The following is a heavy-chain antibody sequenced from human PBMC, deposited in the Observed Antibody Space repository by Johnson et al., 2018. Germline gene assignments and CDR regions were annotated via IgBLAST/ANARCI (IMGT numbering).Heavy chain of an antibody. Sequence: QVQLVESGPGLVKPSETLSLTCTVSGGSISSYYWSWIRQPPGKGLEWIGYIYYSGSTNYNPSLKSRVTISVDTSKNQFSLKLTSVTAADTAVYYCAYYYYDSSGYYYFDDWGQGTLVTVSS. J-gene: IGHJ4*02. V-gene: IGHV4-59*01. CDR3: AYYYYDSSGYYYFDD. D-gene: IGHD3-22*01. CDR2: IYYSGST. CDR1: GGSISSYY.